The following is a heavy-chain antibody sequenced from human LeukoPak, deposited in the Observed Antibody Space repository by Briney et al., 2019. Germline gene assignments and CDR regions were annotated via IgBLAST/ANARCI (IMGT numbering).Heavy chain of an antibody. V-gene: IGHV1-18*01. J-gene: IGHJ6*03. D-gene: IGHD3-3*01. CDR2: ISAYNGNT. CDR1: GYTFTSYG. CDR3: ARDLQYYDFWSGYSPDYYMDL. Sequence: ASVKVSCKASGYTFTSYGVSWVRQAPGQGLEWMGWISAYNGNTNYAQKLQGRVTMTTDTSTCTAYMELRSLRSDDTAVSYCARDLQYYDFWSGYSPDYYMDLWGKGTTVTVSS.